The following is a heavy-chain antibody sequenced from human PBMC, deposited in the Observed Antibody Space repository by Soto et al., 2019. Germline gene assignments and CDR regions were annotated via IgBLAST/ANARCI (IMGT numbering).Heavy chain of an antibody. CDR1: GFTFSTYW. CDR2: INGDGSTT. CDR3: ARGLRNYYGVDV. V-gene: IGHV3-74*01. J-gene: IGHJ6*02. Sequence: EVQLVESGGGLLQPGGSLRLSCTASGFTFSTYWMHWVRQAPGKGLVWVSRINGDGSTTAYADSVKGRFTISRDNDKNTLFLQVNSLRDEDTAVYYCARGLRNYYGVDVWGQGTTVTVSS.